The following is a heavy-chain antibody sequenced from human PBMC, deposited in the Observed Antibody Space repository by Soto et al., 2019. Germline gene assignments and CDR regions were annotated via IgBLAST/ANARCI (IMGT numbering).Heavy chain of an antibody. V-gene: IGHV3-23*01. CDR1: GFTFSSHV. J-gene: IGHJ4*02. CDR3: AKGWGDY. D-gene: IGHD1-26*01. Sequence: EVQVLESGGGLVQPGGSLRLSCVASGFTFSSHVMSWVRQAPGKGLEWVSGISVGGVSTYYADSAKGRFTISRDNSKNLRTMQMNIFRAANKAIYYCAKGWGDYWGQGTLVPVSS. CDR2: ISVGGVST.